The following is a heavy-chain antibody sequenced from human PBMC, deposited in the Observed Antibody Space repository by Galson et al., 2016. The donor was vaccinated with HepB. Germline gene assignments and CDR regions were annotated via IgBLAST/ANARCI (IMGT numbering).Heavy chain of an antibody. Sequence: SLRLSCAASGFTFSAYPVHWVRQAPGKGLVWISRIFTDGSGTLYADSVKGRFTISRDNAKNTLFLQMNSLRADDTAVYYCGRGSKYGFDMWGQGTMVTVSS. V-gene: IGHV3-74*01. CDR2: IFTDGSGT. CDR1: GFTFSAYP. J-gene: IGHJ3*02. CDR3: GRGSKYGFDM.